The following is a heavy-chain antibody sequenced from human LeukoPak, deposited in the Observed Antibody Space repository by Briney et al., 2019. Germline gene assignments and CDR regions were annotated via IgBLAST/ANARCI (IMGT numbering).Heavy chain of an antibody. V-gene: IGHV3-66*01. CDR1: GFTVSSNY. J-gene: IGHJ1*01. Sequence: SGGSLRLSCAASGFTVSSNYMSWVRQAPGMGLEWVSVIFSGGTTYYVDSVKGRFTISRDNSKNTLYLQVNSLRAEDTAVYYCGYFGPPTGYWGQGTLVTVSS. CDR2: IFSGGTT. CDR3: GYFGPPTGY. D-gene: IGHD3-9*01.